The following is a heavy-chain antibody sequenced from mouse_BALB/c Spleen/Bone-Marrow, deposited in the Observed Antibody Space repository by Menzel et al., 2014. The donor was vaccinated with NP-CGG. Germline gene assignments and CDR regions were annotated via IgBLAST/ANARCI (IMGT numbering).Heavy chain of an antibody. CDR2: ISSGGGYT. J-gene: IGHJ3*01. V-gene: IGHV5-6*02. Sequence: EEKLMESGGDLVKPGGSLKLSCAASGFTFSSYGMSWVRQTPDKRLEWVATISSGGGYTYYPDSVKGRFTISRDNAKNTLYLQMSSLKSEDTAMYYCARRGNDYAAWFATGAKGLWSLSLQ. CDR3: ARRGNDYAAWFAT. D-gene: IGHD2-4*01. CDR1: GFTFSSYG.